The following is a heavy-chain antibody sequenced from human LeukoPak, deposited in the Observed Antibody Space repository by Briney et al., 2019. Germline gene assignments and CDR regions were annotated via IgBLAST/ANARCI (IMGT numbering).Heavy chain of an antibody. Sequence: KPSETLSLTCAVYGGSFSGYYWSWIRQPPGKGLEWIGEINHSGSTNYNPSLKSRVTISVDTSKNQFSLKLSSVTAADTAVYYCARDRPRYSSSWSYYYYGMDVWGQGTTVTVSS. D-gene: IGHD6-13*01. CDR3: ARDRPRYSSSWSYYYYGMDV. CDR1: GGSFSGYY. J-gene: IGHJ6*02. V-gene: IGHV4-34*01. CDR2: INHSGST.